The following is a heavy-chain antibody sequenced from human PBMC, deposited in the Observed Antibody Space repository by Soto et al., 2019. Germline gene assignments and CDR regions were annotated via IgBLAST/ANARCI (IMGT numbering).Heavy chain of an antibody. CDR1: GFTFRNHG. CDR2: IWYDGSEK. Sequence: QVQLVESGGGVVQAGRSLRLSCAASGFTFRNHGMRWVRLAPGKGLEWVAVIWYDGSEKYYADSVKGRFTISRDNSKNTLYLQMNSLRGEDTAVYYCARDLGWPAARFDPWGQGTLVTVSS. D-gene: IGHD2-2*01. V-gene: IGHV3-33*01. J-gene: IGHJ5*02. CDR3: ARDLGWPAARFDP.